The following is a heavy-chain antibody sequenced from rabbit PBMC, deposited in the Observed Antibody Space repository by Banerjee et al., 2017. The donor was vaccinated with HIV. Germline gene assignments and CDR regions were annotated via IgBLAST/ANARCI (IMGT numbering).Heavy chain of an antibody. J-gene: IGHJ4*01. CDR1: GFSFSSGFD. CDR3: ARGDTGNRHSPFNL. Sequence: QEQLEESGGDLVKPEGSLTLTCTASGFSFSSGFDMCWVRQAPGKGLELIACIYTDSDGTWYASWVNGRFTISRSISLNTVDLKMTSLTAADTATYFCARGDTGNRHSPFNLWGQGTLVTVS. CDR2: IYTDSDGT. V-gene: IGHV1S43*01. D-gene: IGHD7-1*01.